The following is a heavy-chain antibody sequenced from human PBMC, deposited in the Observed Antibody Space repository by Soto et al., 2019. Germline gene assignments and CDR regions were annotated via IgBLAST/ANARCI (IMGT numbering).Heavy chain of an antibody. CDR1: GFTFSSYD. CDR2: FSFYGRRDNT. D-gene: IGHD1-1*01. J-gene: IGHJ4*02. V-gene: IGHV3-23*01. CDR3: AKSLYDDNVGPNDH. Sequence: EVQLLESGGGLVQPGGSLRLSCVGSGFTFSSYDMTWVRQAPGKGLEWVSSFSFYGRRDNTYYADSVKGRFTISRDNSRNTVYLQMDNLRVEDTAVYYCAKSLYDDNVGPNDHWGQGILVSGSS.